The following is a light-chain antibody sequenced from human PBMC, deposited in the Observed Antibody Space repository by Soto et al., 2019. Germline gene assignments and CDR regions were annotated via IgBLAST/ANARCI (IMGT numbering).Light chain of an antibody. CDR2: AAS. CDR3: HKYNSALLT. V-gene: IGKV1-27*01. Sequence: DIQMTQSPSSLSASVGDRVTITCRASQGVYNYLAWYQQKPGKAPKLLIYAASTSEAGVPSRFSGSGSGTDFTLTISSLQPEDVATYYCHKYNSALLTFGQGTRLEIK. J-gene: IGKJ5*01. CDR1: QGVYNY.